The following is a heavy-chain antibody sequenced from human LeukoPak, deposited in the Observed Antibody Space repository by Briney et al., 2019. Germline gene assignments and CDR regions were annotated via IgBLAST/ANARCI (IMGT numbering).Heavy chain of an antibody. J-gene: IGHJ4*02. V-gene: IGHV1-69*13. CDR1: GYTFTSYG. Sequence: SVKVSCKASGYTFTSYGISWVRQAPGQGLEWMGGIIPIFGTANYAQKFQGRVTITADESTSTAYMELSSLRSEDTAVYYCARGSEQWELLWYWGQGTLVTVSS. CDR2: IIPIFGTA. CDR3: ARGSEQWELLWY. D-gene: IGHD1-26*01.